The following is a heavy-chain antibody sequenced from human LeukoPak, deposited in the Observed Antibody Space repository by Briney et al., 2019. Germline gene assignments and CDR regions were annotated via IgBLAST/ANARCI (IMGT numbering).Heavy chain of an antibody. CDR1: GFTFSSYG. Sequence: GRSLRPSCAASGFTFSSYGMHWVRQAPGKGRECVAVIWYDGSNKYYADSVKGRFTISRDNSKNTLYLQMNSLRAEDTAVYYCARDFCSAGSCYPDNWGRGTLVTVSS. V-gene: IGHV3-33*01. CDR3: ARDFCSAGSCYPDN. J-gene: IGHJ4*02. D-gene: IGHD2-15*01. CDR2: IWYDGSNK.